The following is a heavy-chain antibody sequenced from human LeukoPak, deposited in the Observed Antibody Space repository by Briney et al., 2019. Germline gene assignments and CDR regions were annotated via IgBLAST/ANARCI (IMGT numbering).Heavy chain of an antibody. Sequence: PGRSLRLSCAASGFTFSSYGMHWVRQAPGKGLEWVAVIWYDGSNKYYADSVKGRFTISRDNSKNTLYLQMNSLRAEDTAVYYCARKAGAADPYYYYYYGMDVWGQGTTVTVSS. CDR2: IWYDGSNK. V-gene: IGHV3-33*01. J-gene: IGHJ6*02. D-gene: IGHD6-19*01. CDR1: GFTFSSYG. CDR3: ARKAGAADPYYYYYYGMDV.